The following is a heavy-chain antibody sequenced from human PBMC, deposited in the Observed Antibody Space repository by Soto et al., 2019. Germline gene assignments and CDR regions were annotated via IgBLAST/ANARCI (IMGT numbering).Heavy chain of an antibody. CDR2: ISYDGSNK. CDR1: GFTFSSYG. D-gene: IGHD2-15*01. V-gene: IGHV3-30*18. Sequence: PGGSLRLSCAASGFTFSSYGMHWVRQAPGKGLEWVAVISYDGSNKYYADSVKGRFTISRDNSKNTLYLQMNSLRAEDTAVYYCAKGAGLPYYYYGMDVSGQGTTVTVSS. J-gene: IGHJ6*02. CDR3: AKGAGLPYYYYGMDV.